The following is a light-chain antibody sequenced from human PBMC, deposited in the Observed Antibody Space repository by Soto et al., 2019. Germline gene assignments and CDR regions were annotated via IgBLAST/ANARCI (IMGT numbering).Light chain of an antibody. Sequence: QSVLTQPASVSGSPGQSITISCTGTSSDVGGYDYVSWYQQHPDKAPKLIIYDVTNRPTGASIRFSGSKAGNMAALTISGLQAEDEANCYGSSYTTSSTFGVIFGGGTKLTVL. V-gene: IGLV2-14*03. CDR1: SSDVGGYDY. CDR3: SSYTTSSTFGVI. J-gene: IGLJ2*01. CDR2: DVT.